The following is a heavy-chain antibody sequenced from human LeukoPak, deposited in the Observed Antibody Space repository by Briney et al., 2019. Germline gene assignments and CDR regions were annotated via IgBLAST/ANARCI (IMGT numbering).Heavy chain of an antibody. J-gene: IGHJ6*03. V-gene: IGHV1-2*06. D-gene: IGHD6-13*01. CDR1: GYTFTGYY. CDR3: ARMIAAAGTSYYYYYMDV. Sequence: ASVKVSCKASGYTFTGYYMHWVRQAPGQGLEWMGRINPNSGGTNYAQKFQGRVTMTRDTSIGTAYMELSRLRSDDTAVYYCARMIAAAGTSYYYYYMDVWGKGTTVTVSS. CDR2: INPNSGGT.